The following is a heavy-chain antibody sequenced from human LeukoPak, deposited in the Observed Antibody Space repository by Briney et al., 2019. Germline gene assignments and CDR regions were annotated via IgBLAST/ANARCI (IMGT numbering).Heavy chain of an antibody. V-gene: IGHV4-39*07. CDR3: ARRPVLRYFDWRNWFDP. Sequence: SETLSLTCTVSGGSISSSSYYWGWIHQPPGKGLEWIGSIYYSGSTYYNPSLKSRVTISVDTSKNQFSLKLSSVTAVDTAVYYCARRPVLRYFDWRNWFDPWGQGTLVTVSS. CDR1: GGSISSSSYY. D-gene: IGHD3-9*01. J-gene: IGHJ5*02. CDR2: IYYSGST.